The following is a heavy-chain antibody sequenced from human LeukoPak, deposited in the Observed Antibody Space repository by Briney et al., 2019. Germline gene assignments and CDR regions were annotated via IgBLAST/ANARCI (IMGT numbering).Heavy chain of an antibody. D-gene: IGHD4-17*01. V-gene: IGHV3-9*01. CDR2: ISWNSGSI. CDR1: GFTFDDYA. Sequence: PGGSLRLSCAASGFTFDDYAMHWVRHAPGKGLEWVSGISWNSGSIGYADSVKGRFIISRDNAKNSLYLQMNSLRAEDTALYYCAKDTKADYGDSDAFDIWGQGTMVTVSS. J-gene: IGHJ3*02. CDR3: AKDTKADYGDSDAFDI.